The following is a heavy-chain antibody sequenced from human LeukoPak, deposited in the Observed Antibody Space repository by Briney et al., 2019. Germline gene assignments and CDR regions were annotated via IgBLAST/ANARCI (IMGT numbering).Heavy chain of an antibody. CDR3: ARSLARYYYDSSGY. V-gene: IGHV1-8*01. J-gene: IGHJ4*02. CDR2: MNPNSGNT. Sequence: ASVKVSCKASGYTFTNYDINWVRQATGQGLEWMGWMNPNSGNTGYAQKFQGRVTMTRNTSISTAYMELSSLRSEDTAVYYCARSLARYYYDSSGYWGQGTLVTVSS. CDR1: GYTFTNYD. D-gene: IGHD3-22*01.